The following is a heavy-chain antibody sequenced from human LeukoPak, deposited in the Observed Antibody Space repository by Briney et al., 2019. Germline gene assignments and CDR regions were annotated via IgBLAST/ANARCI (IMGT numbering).Heavy chain of an antibody. Sequence: SETLSLTCTVSGGSISSYYWSWIRQPPGKGLEWLGYIYDSGSTNYNPSLKSRVTISVDTSKNQFSLKLSSVTAADTAVYYCAREHGYSSSWYVDYWGQGTLVTVSS. V-gene: IGHV4-59*01. J-gene: IGHJ4*02. CDR2: IYDSGST. CDR3: AREHGYSSSWYVDY. D-gene: IGHD6-13*01. CDR1: GGSISSYY.